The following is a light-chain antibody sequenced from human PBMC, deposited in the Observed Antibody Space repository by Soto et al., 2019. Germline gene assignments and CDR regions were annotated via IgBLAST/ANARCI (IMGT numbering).Light chain of an antibody. Sequence: TQSPGTLSLSPGERATLSCRAVQSVTSIYLAWYQQKPGQAPRLLIYGTSFRASGIPDRFRGSGSGTEFTLTISRLEPDDSAVYYCQQYHDSPMNTFGQGTKLQIK. CDR3: QQYHDSPMNT. V-gene: IGKV3-20*01. J-gene: IGKJ2*01. CDR2: GTS. CDR1: QSVTSIY.